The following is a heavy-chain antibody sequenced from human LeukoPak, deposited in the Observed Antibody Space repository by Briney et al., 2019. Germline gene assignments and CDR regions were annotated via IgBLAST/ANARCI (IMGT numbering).Heavy chain of an antibody. Sequence: GRSLRLSCAASGFTFSSYAMHWVRQAPGKGLEWVAVISYDGSNKYYADSVKGRFTISRDNSKNTLYLQMNSLRAEDTAVYYCAREMATILGYYFDYWGQGTLVTVSS. V-gene: IGHV3-30-3*01. CDR3: AREMATILGYYFDY. D-gene: IGHD5-24*01. CDR1: GFTFSSYA. CDR2: ISYDGSNK. J-gene: IGHJ4*02.